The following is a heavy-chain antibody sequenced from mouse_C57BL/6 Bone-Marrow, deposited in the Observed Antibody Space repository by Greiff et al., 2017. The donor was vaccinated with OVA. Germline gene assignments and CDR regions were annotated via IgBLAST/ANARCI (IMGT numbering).Heavy chain of an antibody. CDR1: GFTFSSYA. D-gene: IGHD1-1*01. CDR2: ISSGGDYI. Sequence: EVKLQESGEGLVKPGGSLKLSCAASGFTFSSYAMSWVRQTPEKRLEWVAYISSGGDYIYYADTVQGRFTISRDNARNTLYLQMSSLMSEDTAMYYCTRDRGYGSLDYWGQGTTLTVSS. CDR3: TRDRGYGSLDY. J-gene: IGHJ2*01. V-gene: IGHV5-9-1*02.